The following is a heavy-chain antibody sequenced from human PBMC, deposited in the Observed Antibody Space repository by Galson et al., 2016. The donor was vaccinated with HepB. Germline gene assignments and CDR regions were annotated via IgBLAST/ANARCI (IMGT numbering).Heavy chain of an antibody. CDR3: ARVGSYGSGSHYWFFDY. V-gene: IGHV3-21*01. CDR2: LSSSSRDI. D-gene: IGHD3-10*01. Sequence: SLRLSCAASGFAFRSYSMNWVRQAPGKGLEWVSSLSSSSRDIYYADSLKGRFTISRDNAKNSLFLQMDSLRAEDTAVYYCARVGSYGSGSHYWFFDYWGQGTLVTVSS. CDR1: GFAFRSYS. J-gene: IGHJ4*02.